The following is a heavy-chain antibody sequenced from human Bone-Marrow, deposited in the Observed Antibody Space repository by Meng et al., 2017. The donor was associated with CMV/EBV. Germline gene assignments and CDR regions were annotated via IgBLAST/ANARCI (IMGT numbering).Heavy chain of an antibody. CDR3: ARLPAYRAAPIDY. CDR1: GFTFSSYE. V-gene: IGHV3-48*03. CDR2: ISRSGSSL. D-gene: IGHD6-6*01. Sequence: GESLKISCAASGFTFSSYEMHWVRQAPGKGLEWVSCISRSGSSLFYADSVKGRSTISRDNAKNSLYLQMSSLRAEDSAVYYCARLPAYRAAPIDYWGQGMLVTVSS. J-gene: IGHJ4*02.